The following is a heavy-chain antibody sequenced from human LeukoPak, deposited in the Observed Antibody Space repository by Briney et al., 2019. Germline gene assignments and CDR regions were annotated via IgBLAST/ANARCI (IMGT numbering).Heavy chain of an antibody. CDR3: ARGRGGWYWFDP. V-gene: IGHV4-59*01. Sequence: PSETLSLTCTVSGGSISSYYWSWIRQPPGKGLEWIGYIYYSGSTNYNPSLKSRVTISVDTSKNQFSLKLSSVTAADTAVYYCARGRGGWYWFDPWGQGTLVTVSS. CDR1: GGSISSYY. J-gene: IGHJ5*02. D-gene: IGHD5-24*01. CDR2: IYYSGST.